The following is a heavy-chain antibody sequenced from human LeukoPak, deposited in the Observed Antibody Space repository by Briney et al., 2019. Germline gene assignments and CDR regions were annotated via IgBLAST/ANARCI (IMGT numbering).Heavy chain of an antibody. D-gene: IGHD3-10*01. CDR3: ATSLLWFDEPTHSFDY. J-gene: IGHJ4*02. V-gene: IGHV4-39*01. CDR2: IYYSGST. Sequence: PSETLSLTCTVSGGSIRSGGYYWGWIRQPPGKGLEWIATIYYSGSTYSNPSLKSRVSISVDTSKNQFSLNLSSVTAADTAVYYCATSLLWFDEPTHSFDYWGQGTLVTVSS. CDR1: GGSIRSGGYY.